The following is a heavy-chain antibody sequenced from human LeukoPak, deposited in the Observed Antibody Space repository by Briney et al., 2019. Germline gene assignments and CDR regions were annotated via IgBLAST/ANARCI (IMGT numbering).Heavy chain of an antibody. CDR1: GDSVSNDFYY. D-gene: IGHD3-10*01. Sequence: SETLSLTCTVSGDSVSNDFYYWVWIRQPPGKGLEWVACLSHRGNTWYNPSLESRVTISVDTSKNRFSLSFSSVTAADTALYWCARHNAPRRVGFDFWGQGILVTVSS. J-gene: IGHJ4*02. V-gene: IGHV4-39*01. CDR3: ARHNAPRRVGFDF. CDR2: LSHRGNT.